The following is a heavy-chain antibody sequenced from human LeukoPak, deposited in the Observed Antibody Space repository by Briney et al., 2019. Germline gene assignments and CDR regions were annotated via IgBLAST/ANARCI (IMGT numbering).Heavy chain of an antibody. Sequence: GGSLRLSCAASGFTVSSNYMSWVRQAPGKGLEWVSVIYSGGSTYYADSVKDRFTISRDNSKNTLYLQMNSLRAEDTAVYYCARDRIRGQRGYGMDVWGQGTTVTVSS. CDR2: IYSGGST. CDR1: GFTVSSNY. CDR3: ARDRIRGQRGYGMDV. J-gene: IGHJ6*02. V-gene: IGHV3-66*02. D-gene: IGHD3-10*01.